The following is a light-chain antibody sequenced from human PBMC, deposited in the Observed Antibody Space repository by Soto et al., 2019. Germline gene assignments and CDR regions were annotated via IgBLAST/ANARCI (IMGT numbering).Light chain of an antibody. J-gene: IGKJ4*01. CDR2: GAS. CDR1: QDVSRY. Sequence: EIVLTQSPGTLSLSPGERATLSCRASQDVSRYLAWYQQKPGQTPRLLIYGASSRATGIPDRFSGSGSGTDFTLTISRLESEDFAVYYCQQYGNSLTFGGGTKVEI. V-gene: IGKV3-20*01. CDR3: QQYGNSLT.